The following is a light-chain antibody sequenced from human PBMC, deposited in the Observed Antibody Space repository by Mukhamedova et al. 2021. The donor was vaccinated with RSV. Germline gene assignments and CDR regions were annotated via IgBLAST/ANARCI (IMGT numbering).Light chain of an antibody. V-gene: IGLV3-1*01. CDR3: QAWDSSTACWV. CDR2: QDS. Sequence: WYQQKPGQSPVLVIYQDSKRPSGIPERFSGSNSGNTATLTISGTQAMDEADYYCQAWDSSTACWVFGGGTKLTVL. J-gene: IGLJ3*02.